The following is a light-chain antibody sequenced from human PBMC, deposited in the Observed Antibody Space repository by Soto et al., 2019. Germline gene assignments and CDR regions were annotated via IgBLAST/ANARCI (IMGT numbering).Light chain of an antibody. Sequence: QSVLTQPPSVSAAPGQKVTISCSGSSSNIGNNSVSWYQQLPETAPKLLIYDNHKRPSAIPDRFSGSKSGTSATLGITGLQTGDEADYYCGAWDSGLSGVVFGGGTKVTVL. J-gene: IGLJ2*01. CDR3: GAWDSGLSGVV. CDR2: DNH. V-gene: IGLV1-51*01. CDR1: SSNIGNNS.